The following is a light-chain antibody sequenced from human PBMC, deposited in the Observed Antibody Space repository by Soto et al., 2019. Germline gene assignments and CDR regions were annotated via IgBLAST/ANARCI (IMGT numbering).Light chain of an antibody. Sequence: QSALTQPASVSGSPGQSITISCTGTSSDVGGYNYVSWYQLHPGKAPKLMVYEVSNRPSGVSNRFSGSKSGNTASLTISGLQAEDEAYYYCSSYTSSSTYVFGTGTKLTVL. CDR1: SSDVGGYNY. CDR2: EVS. J-gene: IGLJ1*01. V-gene: IGLV2-14*01. CDR3: SSYTSSSTYV.